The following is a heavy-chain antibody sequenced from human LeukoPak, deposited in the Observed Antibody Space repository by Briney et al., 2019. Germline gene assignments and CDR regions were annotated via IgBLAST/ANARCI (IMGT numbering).Heavy chain of an antibody. J-gene: IGHJ4*02. CDR1: GFSFSSYW. V-gene: IGHV3-74*01. D-gene: IGHD2-15*01. CDR3: ARGRPHGSDY. Sequence: GGSLRLSCAASGFSFSSYWMNWVRQAPGKGLVWVSRISSDGSSTNYADSVKGRFTISRDNAKNTLYLQMNSLRVEDTAVYYCARGRPHGSDYWGQGTLVTVSS. CDR2: ISSDGSST.